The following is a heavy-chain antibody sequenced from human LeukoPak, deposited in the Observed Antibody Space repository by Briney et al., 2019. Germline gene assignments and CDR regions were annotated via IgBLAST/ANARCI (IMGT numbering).Heavy chain of an antibody. CDR2: ISGSGADT. CDR1: GFTFRGSA. J-gene: IGHJ4*02. V-gene: IGHV3-23*01. Sequence: PGGSLRLSCAASGFTFRGSAMHWVRQAPGQGLEWVSAISGSGADTSYADSVKGRLSISRDNSRNTLFLQMNSLRAEDTAVYYCAKGRLREGTYGYVEDWGRGSLVTVSS. CDR3: AKGRLREGTYGYVED. D-gene: IGHD5-18*01.